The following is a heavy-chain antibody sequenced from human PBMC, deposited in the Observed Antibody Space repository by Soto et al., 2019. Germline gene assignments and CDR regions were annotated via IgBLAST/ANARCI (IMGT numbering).Heavy chain of an antibody. CDR1: GYTFTTFW. J-gene: IGHJ5*01. CDR3: ARLFCSTSTCDSWFDS. D-gene: IGHD2-2*01. Sequence: GESLKISCTGFGYTFTTFWISWVRQMPGKVLEWMGRVDPRDSSVNYNPSFQGRVTISVDKSISTAYLQWGSLKASDTAMYYCARLFCSTSTCDSWFDSWGQGXLVTVYS. V-gene: IGHV5-10-1*01. CDR2: VDPRDSSV.